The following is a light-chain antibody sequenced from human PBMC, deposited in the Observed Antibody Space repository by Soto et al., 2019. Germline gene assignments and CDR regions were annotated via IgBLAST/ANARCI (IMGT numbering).Light chain of an antibody. CDR2: EVN. Sequence: QSALTQPPSASGSLGQSVTISCTGTLTDIGTYYYVSWYQQHPGKAPKLIIYEVNERPSGVPDRFSGSKSGNTASLTVSGLQAGDEADYYCSSYAGTKTLVFGGGTKLTVL. V-gene: IGLV2-8*01. CDR1: LTDIGTYYY. J-gene: IGLJ2*01. CDR3: SSYAGTKTLV.